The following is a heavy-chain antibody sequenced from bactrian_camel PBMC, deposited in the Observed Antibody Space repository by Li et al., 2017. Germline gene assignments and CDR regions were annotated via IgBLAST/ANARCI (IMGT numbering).Heavy chain of an antibody. J-gene: IGHJ6*01. CDR2: IDADGIT. Sequence: VQLVESGGGSVEAGGSLRLSCAASGYNQRSRSYCMGWFRQAPGKEREGVAAIDADGITTYAPSMKGRVTISKDNAKNTLYLQMNRLKPEDTAMYYCADFKNVVHTGRCRDFGYWGQGTQVTVS. D-gene: IGHD2*01. CDR3: ADFKNVVHTGRCRDFGY. CDR1: GYNQRSRSYC. V-gene: IGHV3S42*01.